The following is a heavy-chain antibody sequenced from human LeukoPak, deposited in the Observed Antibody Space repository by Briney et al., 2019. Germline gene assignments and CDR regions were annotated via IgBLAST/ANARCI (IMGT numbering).Heavy chain of an antibody. J-gene: IGHJ4*02. D-gene: IGHD3-16*01. V-gene: IGHV3-53*01. CDR2: IYSGGNT. CDR3: AKGDTGAFDY. CDR1: GFTVSNNY. Sequence: GGSLRLSCAASGFTVSNNYMSWVRQAPGKGLEWVSIIYSGGNTYYADSVKGRFTISRDNSKNTLYLQMNSLRAEDTAVYYCAKGDTGAFDYWGQGTLVTVSS.